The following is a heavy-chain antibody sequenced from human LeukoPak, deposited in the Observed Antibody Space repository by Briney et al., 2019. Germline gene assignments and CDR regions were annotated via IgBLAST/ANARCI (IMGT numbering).Heavy chain of an antibody. J-gene: IGHJ5*01. V-gene: IGHV3-33*01. Sequence: PGKSLRLSCAASGFTFSSYGMHWVRQAPGKGLEWVAVIWYDGSNKYYADSVKGRFIISRDDSKNTLYLQMNSPRAEDTAVYYCARGGLGTMIAPADSWGQGTLVTVAS. CDR3: ARGGLGTMIAPADS. CDR2: IWYDGSNK. D-gene: IGHD3-22*01. CDR1: GFTFSSYG.